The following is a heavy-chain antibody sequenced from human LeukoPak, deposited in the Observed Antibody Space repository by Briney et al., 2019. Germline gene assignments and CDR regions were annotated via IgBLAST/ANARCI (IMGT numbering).Heavy chain of an antibody. CDR3: ARSSTTRAFDI. CDR1: GGTFSSYA. D-gene: IGHD1-26*01. Sequence: VASVKVSCKASGGTFSSYALSWVRQAPGQGLEWMGGIIPIFGTANYAQTFQGRVTITADESTSTAYMELSSLRSEDTAVYYCARSSTTRAFDIWGQGTMVTVSS. V-gene: IGHV1-69*13. CDR2: IIPIFGTA. J-gene: IGHJ3*02.